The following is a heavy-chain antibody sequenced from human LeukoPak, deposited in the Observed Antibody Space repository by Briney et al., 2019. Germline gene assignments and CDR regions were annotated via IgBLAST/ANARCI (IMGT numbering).Heavy chain of an antibody. CDR2: ITYNSGTI. V-gene: IGHV3-48*02. CDR3: ARDSGYSYADDY. Sequence: GGSLRLSCAASGFTFRSYAMQWVRQAPGKGLEWVSYITYNSGTIFYADSVKGRFTISRDNAKDSLYLQMSSLRDEDTAVYYCARDSGYSYADDYWGQGTLVTASS. CDR1: GFTFRSYA. D-gene: IGHD5-18*01. J-gene: IGHJ4*02.